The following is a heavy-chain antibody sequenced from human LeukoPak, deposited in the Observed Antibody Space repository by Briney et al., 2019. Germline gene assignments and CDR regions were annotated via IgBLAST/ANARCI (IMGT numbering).Heavy chain of an antibody. J-gene: IGHJ6*02. CDR3: AKDLGSLTYGMDV. CDR1: GFTFSSYA. CDR2: ISSSGGST. V-gene: IGHV3-23*01. Sequence: GGSLRLSCAASGFTFSSYAMSWVRQAPGKGLEWVSAISSSGGSTYYADSVRGRFTISRDNSKNTLYLQMNSMRAEDTVVYYCAKDLGSLTYGMDVWGQGTTVTVSS. D-gene: IGHD1-26*01.